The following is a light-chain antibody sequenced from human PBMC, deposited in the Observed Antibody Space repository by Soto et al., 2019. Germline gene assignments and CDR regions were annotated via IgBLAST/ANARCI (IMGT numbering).Light chain of an antibody. CDR2: GVS. J-gene: IGKJ2*01. CDR1: QSVTNSF. CDR3: QQYSTVPHT. Sequence: ENVLTQSPGTLSLSPGERATLSCRASQSVTNSFFAWYQQKPGQAPRLLIYGVSSRATGIPDRFSGSGSGTDFTLTISRLEPEDFVVYYCQQYSTVPHTFGQGTNLEVK. V-gene: IGKV3-20*01.